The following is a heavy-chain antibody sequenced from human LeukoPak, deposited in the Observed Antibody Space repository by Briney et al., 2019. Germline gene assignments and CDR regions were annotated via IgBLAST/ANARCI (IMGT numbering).Heavy chain of an antibody. J-gene: IGHJ4*02. CDR3: AREAVTIEGGCDY. V-gene: IGHV1-2*02. Sequence: ASVKVSCKASGYTFTGYYIHWVRQAPGQGLDWMGWINPKSGGTKYGQGFQGRVTMTRDTSTSTAYMELSRLRSDDTAVYYCAREAVTIEGGCDYWGQGTLVTVSS. CDR2: INPKSGGT. CDR1: GYTFTGYY. D-gene: IGHD4-17*01.